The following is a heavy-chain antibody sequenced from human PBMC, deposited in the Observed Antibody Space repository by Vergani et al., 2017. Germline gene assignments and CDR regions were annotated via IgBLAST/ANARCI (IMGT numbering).Heavy chain of an antibody. Sequence: QVQLVQSGAEVKKPGASVKVSCKASGYTFTSYGISWVRQAPGQGLEWMGWINPNSGGTNYAQKFQGRVTMTRDTSISTAYMELSRLRSDDTAVYYCAREITYYYDSSGANWFDPWGQGTLVTVSS. D-gene: IGHD3-22*01. CDR1: GYTFTSYG. CDR3: AREITYYYDSSGANWFDP. J-gene: IGHJ5*02. V-gene: IGHV1-2*02. CDR2: INPNSGGT.